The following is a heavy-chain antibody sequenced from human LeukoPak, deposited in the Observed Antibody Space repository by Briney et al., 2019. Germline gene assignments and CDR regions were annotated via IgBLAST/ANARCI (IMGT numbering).Heavy chain of an antibody. CDR3: AKDHDYSNYEHLFDY. CDR2: IRYDGSNK. D-gene: IGHD4-11*01. J-gene: IGHJ4*02. CDR1: GFTFSSYG. Sequence: GGSLRLSCAASGFTFSSYGMHWVRQAPGKGLEWVAFIRYDGSNKYYADSVKGRFTISRDNSKNTLYLQMNSLRAEDTAVYYCAKDHDYSNYEHLFDYWGQGTLVTVSS. V-gene: IGHV3-30*02.